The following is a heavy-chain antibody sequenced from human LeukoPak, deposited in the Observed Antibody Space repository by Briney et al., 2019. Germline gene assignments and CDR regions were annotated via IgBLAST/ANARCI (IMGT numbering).Heavy chain of an antibody. CDR3: AKSMGAPRYFDS. CDR1: GFTFSSYA. D-gene: IGHD1-26*01. CDR2: IGITGSST. V-gene: IGHV3-23*01. J-gene: IGHJ4*02. Sequence: GGSLRLSCAASGFTFSSYAMSWVRQAPGTRLEWVLVIGITGSSTYYADSVKGRFTISRDNPKNTLYLQMNSLRAEDTAVYYCAKSMGAPRYFDSWGQGTLVTVSS.